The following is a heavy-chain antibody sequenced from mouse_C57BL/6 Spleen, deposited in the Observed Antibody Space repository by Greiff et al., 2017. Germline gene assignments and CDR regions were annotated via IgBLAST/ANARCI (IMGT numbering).Heavy chain of an antibody. J-gene: IGHJ4*01. V-gene: IGHV1-76*01. CDR3: ARGGQLKPHYAMDY. D-gene: IGHD3-2*02. Sequence: VQLQQSGAELVRPGASVKLSCKASGYTFTDYYINWVKQRPGQGLEWIARLYPGSGNTYYNEKFKGKATLTADKSSSTAYMQLSSLTSEDSAVYFCARGGQLKPHYAMDYWGQGTSVTVSS. CDR1: GYTFTDYY. CDR2: LYPGSGNT.